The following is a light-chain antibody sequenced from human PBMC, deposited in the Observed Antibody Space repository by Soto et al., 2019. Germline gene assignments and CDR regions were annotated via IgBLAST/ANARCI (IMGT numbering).Light chain of an antibody. J-gene: IGKJ1*01. CDR3: QQYNSYPGT. Sequence: DIQMTHSPSTLSASVLDRLTITFRASQSISSWLAWYQQKPGKAPKLLIYKASSLESGVPSRFSGSGSGTEFTLTISSLQPDDFATYYCQQYNSYPGTFGQGTKVDIK. CDR1: QSISSW. V-gene: IGKV1-5*03. CDR2: KAS.